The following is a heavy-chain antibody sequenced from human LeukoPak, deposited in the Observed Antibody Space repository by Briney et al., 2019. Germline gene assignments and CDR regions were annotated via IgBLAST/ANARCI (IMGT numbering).Heavy chain of an antibody. V-gene: IGHV3-66*01. J-gene: IGHJ4*02. CDR2: IYSGGST. CDR1: GFTVSSNY. CDR3: ARGSGYVRGDY. D-gene: IGHD5-12*01. Sequence: QSGGSLRLSCAASGFTVSSNYMSRVRQAPGKGLEWVSVIYSGGSTYYADSVKGRFTISRDNSKNTLYLQMNSLRAEDTAVYYCARGSGYVRGDYWGQGTLVTVSS.